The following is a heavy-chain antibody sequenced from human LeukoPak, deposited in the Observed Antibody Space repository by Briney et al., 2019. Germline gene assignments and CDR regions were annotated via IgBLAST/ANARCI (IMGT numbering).Heavy chain of an antibody. D-gene: IGHD5-18*01. Sequence: GGSLRLSCTASGFTFSYYWMSWVRQAPGKGLVWVSRINGDGRTTSYADSVKGRFTISKDNAKNTMYLQINSLRADDTAVYYCARGQEYSYGQFDYWGQGTLVTVSS. CDR3: ARGQEYSYGQFDY. CDR2: INGDGRTT. V-gene: IGHV3-74*01. CDR1: GFTFSYYW. J-gene: IGHJ4*02.